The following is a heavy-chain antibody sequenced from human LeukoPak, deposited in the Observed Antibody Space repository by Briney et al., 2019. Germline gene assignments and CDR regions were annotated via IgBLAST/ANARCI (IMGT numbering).Heavy chain of an antibody. CDR2: IYHSGST. CDR1: GGSISSYY. Sequence: SETLSLTCTVSGGSISSYYWSWIRQPPGKGLEWIGSIYHSGSTYYNPSLKSRVTISVDTSKDQFSLKLSSVTAADTAVYYCARDTHVPFDYWGQGTLVTVSS. V-gene: IGHV4-38-2*02. D-gene: IGHD6-6*01. CDR3: ARDTHVPFDY. J-gene: IGHJ4*02.